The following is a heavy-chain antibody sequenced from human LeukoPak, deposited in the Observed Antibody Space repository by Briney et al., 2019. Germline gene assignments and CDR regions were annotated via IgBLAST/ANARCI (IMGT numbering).Heavy chain of an antibody. CDR2: ISWNSDTI. CDR1: GFTFDDYA. J-gene: IGHJ6*02. CDR3: TRQDSSSWSGRYGMDV. Sequence: GRSLRLSCAASGFTFDDYAMHWVRQAPGKGLEWVSRISWNSDTIDYAGSVKGRFTISRDNVKNSLYLQMNSLKTEDTAVYYCTRQDSSSWSGRYGMDVWGQGTTVTVSS. D-gene: IGHD6-13*01. V-gene: IGHV3-9*01.